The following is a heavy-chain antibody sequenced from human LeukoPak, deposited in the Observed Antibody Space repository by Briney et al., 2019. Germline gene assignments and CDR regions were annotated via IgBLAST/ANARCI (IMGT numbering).Heavy chain of an antibody. CDR3: ARGHTAVTRHFDF. CDR1: GFTFSSYG. J-gene: IGHJ4*02. CDR2: IRYDGSNK. V-gene: IGHV3-30*02. Sequence: GGSLRLSCAASGFTFSSYGMHWVRQAPGKGLEWVAFIRYDGSNKYYADSVKGRFTISRDNAKNLLYLDMNSLRAEDTAVYYCARGHTAVTRHFDFWGQGTLVTVSS. D-gene: IGHD4-17*01.